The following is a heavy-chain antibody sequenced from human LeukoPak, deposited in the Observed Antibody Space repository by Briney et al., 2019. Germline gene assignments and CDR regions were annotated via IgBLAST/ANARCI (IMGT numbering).Heavy chain of an antibody. CDR3: AKSLLWFGELLYGFDY. D-gene: IGHD3-10*01. Sequence: GRSLRLSCAASGFTFDDYAMHWVRQAPGKGLEWVSGISWSSGSIGYADSVKGRFTISRDNAKNSLYLQMNSLRAEDTALYYCAKSLLWFGELLYGFDYWGQGTLVTVSS. J-gene: IGHJ4*02. V-gene: IGHV3-9*01. CDR1: GFTFDDYA. CDR2: ISWSSGSI.